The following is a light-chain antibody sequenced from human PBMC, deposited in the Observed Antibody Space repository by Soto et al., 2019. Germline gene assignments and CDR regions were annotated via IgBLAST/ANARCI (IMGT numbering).Light chain of an antibody. CDR2: EVN. CDR3: CSYVGSSTSYV. J-gene: IGLJ1*01. V-gene: IGLV2-23*02. CDR1: SGDVGNYNL. Sequence: QSVLTQPASVSGSPGQSITISCTGTSGDVGNYNLVSWYQQHPGKAPRLMIYEVNKWPSGVSNRFSGSKSGNTASLTISGLQVDDEADYYCCSYVGSSTSYVFGTGTKVTVL.